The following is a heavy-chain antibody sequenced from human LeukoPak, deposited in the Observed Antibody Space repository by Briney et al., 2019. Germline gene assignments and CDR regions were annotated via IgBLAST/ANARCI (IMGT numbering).Heavy chain of an antibody. CDR2: INHSGST. Sequence: SETLSLTCAVYGGSSSGYYWSWIRQPPGKGLEWIGEINHSGSTNYNPSLKSRVTISVDTSKNQFSLKLSSVTAADTAVYYCARGGSITIFGVVIRNWFDPWGQGTLVTVSS. V-gene: IGHV4-34*01. D-gene: IGHD3-3*01. CDR3: ARGGSITIFGVVIRNWFDP. J-gene: IGHJ5*02. CDR1: GGSSSGYY.